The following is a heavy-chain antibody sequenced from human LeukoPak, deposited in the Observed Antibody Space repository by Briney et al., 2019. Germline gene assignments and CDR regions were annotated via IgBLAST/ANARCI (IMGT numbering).Heavy chain of an antibody. CDR3: TKALKD. CDR2: MSASGGST. V-gene: IGHV3-23*01. Sequence: PGGSLRLSCVASGFTFSSYPMSWVRRAPGKGLEWVSRMSASGGSTNYADSVKGRFTISRDNSKNKVYLQLNSLRVEDTAIYYCTKALKDWGRGTLVTVSS. CDR1: GFTFSSYP. J-gene: IGHJ4*02.